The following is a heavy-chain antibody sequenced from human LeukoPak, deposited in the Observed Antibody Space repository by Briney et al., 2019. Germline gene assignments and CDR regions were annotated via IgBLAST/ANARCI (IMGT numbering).Heavy chain of an antibody. Sequence: GGSLRLCCAASGFTFSNYDMHWGRQPTGKGLEWVSAIDTAGDTYYPDSVRGRFTFSRENAKNSLSLQMNSLRAEDTAVYYCARAWRGCIGGRCPYYFDYWGQGTLVTVSS. V-gene: IGHV3-13*01. CDR3: ARAWRGCIGGRCPYYFDY. J-gene: IGHJ4*02. D-gene: IGHD2-15*01. CDR2: IDTAGDT. CDR1: GFTFSNYD.